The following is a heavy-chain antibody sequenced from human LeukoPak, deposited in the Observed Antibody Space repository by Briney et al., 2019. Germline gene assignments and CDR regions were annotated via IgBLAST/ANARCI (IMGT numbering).Heavy chain of an antibody. CDR1: GYTFTSYY. Sequence: ASVTVSCKASGYTFTSYYMHWVRQAPGQGLEWMGIINPSGGSTSYAQKFQGRVTMTRDTSTSTVYMELSSLRSEDTAVYYCARDRRGGYYGMDVWGQGTTVTVSS. CDR3: ARDRRGGYYGMDV. J-gene: IGHJ6*02. D-gene: IGHD3-10*01. CDR2: INPSGGST. V-gene: IGHV1-46*01.